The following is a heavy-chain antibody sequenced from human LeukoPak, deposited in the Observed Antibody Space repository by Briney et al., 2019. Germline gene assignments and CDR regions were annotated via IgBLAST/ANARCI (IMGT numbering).Heavy chain of an antibody. Sequence: PGRSLRLSCAASGFTFDDYAMHWVRQAPGKGLEWVSGISWNSGSIGYADSVKGRFTISRDNAKNSLYLQMNSLRAEDTAFYYCAKDSKQWLARGAFDYWGQGTLVTVSS. V-gene: IGHV3-9*01. CDR3: AKDSKQWLARGAFDY. CDR1: GFTFDDYA. CDR2: ISWNSGSI. J-gene: IGHJ4*02. D-gene: IGHD6-19*01.